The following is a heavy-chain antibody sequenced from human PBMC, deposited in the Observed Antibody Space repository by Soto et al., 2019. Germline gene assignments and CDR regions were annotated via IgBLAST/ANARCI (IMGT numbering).Heavy chain of an antibody. V-gene: IGHV1-2*02. D-gene: IGHD6-6*01. CDR3: AKDLTRQLAYWLDP. CDR1: GFSFTGYY. J-gene: IGHJ5*02. Sequence: ASVKVSCKASGFSFTGYYIHWLRQSPGQGLEWMGWINAHSGGTEYAQKFQGRVTLTRDTSIATAYLTLTSLTSDDTALYYCAKDLTRQLAYWLDPWGQGTQVTVSS. CDR2: INAHSGGT.